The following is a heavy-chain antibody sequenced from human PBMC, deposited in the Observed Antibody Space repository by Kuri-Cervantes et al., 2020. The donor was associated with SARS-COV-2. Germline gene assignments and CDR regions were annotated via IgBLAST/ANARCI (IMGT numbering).Heavy chain of an antibody. CDR2: ISSRSRTI. CDR1: GFTFSSHS. Sequence: LSLTCAASGFTFSSHSMNWVRQAPGKGLEWISYISSRSRTIYYADSVKGRFTISRDNAKNSLYLQMNSLRDEDTAVYFCVRVRYTYGYALDYWGRGTLVTVSS. V-gene: IGHV3-48*02. J-gene: IGHJ4*02. CDR3: VRVRYTYGYALDY. D-gene: IGHD5-18*01.